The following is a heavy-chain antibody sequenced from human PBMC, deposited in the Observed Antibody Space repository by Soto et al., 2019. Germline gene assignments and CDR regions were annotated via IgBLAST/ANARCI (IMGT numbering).Heavy chain of an antibody. CDR2: IYTGGST. CDR1: GFTVSSKY. Sequence: EVQLVESGGGLVQPGGSLRLSCAASGFTVSSKYMKWVRQAPGKGLEWVSVIYTGGSTYYADSVKDRFTIARDNSKNTLYLQMNSLRAEDTAVYYCARDAPSSQWGQGPLVTVSS. CDR3: ARDAPSSQ. J-gene: IGHJ4*02. V-gene: IGHV3-66*01.